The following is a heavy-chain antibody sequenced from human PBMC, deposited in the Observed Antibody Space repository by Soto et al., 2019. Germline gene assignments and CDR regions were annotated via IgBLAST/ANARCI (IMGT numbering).Heavy chain of an antibody. J-gene: IGHJ6*02. V-gene: IGHV4-59*07. Sequence: QVQLQESGPGLVKPSDTLSLTCTVSGGSTSGYYWSWIRQSPGKGLEYIGYIYYRGSTNYNPSLKSRVTMSVDTSRNQFSLKVNSVTAADTAVYYCARQQLLPFYYALDVWGQGTTVTVSS. CDR3: ARQQLLPFYYALDV. CDR2: IYYRGST. CDR1: GGSTSGYY. D-gene: IGHD6-13*01.